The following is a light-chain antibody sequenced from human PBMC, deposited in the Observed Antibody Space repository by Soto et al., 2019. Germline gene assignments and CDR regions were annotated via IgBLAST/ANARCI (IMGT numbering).Light chain of an antibody. Sequence: IRMTQSPSTLSASVGDRVTITCRASQSISTWLAWYQQKPGKAPKLLIYKASSLEGGVPSRFSGSGSGTEFTLTISSLQPDDFATYYCQQYLNRWTFGQGTKV. J-gene: IGKJ1*01. CDR1: QSISTW. CDR3: QQYLNRWT. V-gene: IGKV1-5*03. CDR2: KAS.